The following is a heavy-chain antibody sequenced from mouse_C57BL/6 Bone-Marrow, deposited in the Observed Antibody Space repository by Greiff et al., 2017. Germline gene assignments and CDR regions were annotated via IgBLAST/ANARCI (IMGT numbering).Heavy chain of an antibody. CDR2: IYPRDGST. D-gene: IGHD1-1*01. J-gene: IGHJ1*03. Sequence: VQLQQSGPELVKPGASVKLSCKASGYTFTSYDINWVKQRPGQGLEWIGWIYPRDGSTKYNEKFKGKATLTVYTSSSTAYMELHSLTSEDSAVYFCARLEFDGSSGDWYGDGWGTGTTVTVSS. CDR1: GYTFTSYD. V-gene: IGHV1-85*01. CDR3: ARLEFDGSSGDWYGDG.